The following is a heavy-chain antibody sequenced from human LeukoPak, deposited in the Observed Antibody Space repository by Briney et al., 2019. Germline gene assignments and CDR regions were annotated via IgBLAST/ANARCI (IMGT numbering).Heavy chain of an antibody. V-gene: IGHV1-24*01. CDR1: GYTLTELS. CDR3: ATDHGSWYDLLAFHH. CDR2: FDPEDGET. D-gene: IGHD6-13*01. J-gene: IGHJ4*02. Sequence: ASVKVSCKVSGYTLTELSMHWVRQAPGKGLEWMGGFDPEDGETIYAQKFQGRVTMTEDTSTDTAYMELSSLRSEDTAVYYCATDHGSWYDLLAFHHWGQGTLVTVSS.